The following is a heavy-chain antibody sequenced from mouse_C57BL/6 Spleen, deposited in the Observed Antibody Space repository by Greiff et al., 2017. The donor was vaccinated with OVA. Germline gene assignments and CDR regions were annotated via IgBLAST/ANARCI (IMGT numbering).Heavy chain of an antibody. J-gene: IGHJ4*01. CDR1: GYTFTSYW. CDR3: ARSITTVVATRYAMDY. D-gene: IGHD1-1*01. CDR2: INPSNGGT. Sequence: QVQLQQPGTELVKPGASVKLSCKASGYTFTSYWMHWVKQRPGQGLEWIGNINPSNGGTNYNEKLKSKATLTVDKSSSTAYMQLSSLTSEDSAVYYCARSITTVVATRYAMDYWGQGTSVTVSS. V-gene: IGHV1-53*01.